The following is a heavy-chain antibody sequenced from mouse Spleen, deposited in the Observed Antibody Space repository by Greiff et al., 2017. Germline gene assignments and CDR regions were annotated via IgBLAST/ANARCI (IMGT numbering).Heavy chain of an antibody. V-gene: IGHV1-26*01. D-gene: IGHD1-1*01. J-gene: IGHJ4*01. CDR1: GYTFTDYY. CDR3: AKEGTVVESYAMDY. CDR2: INPNNGGT. Sequence: VQLKQSGPELVKPGASVKISCKASGYTFTDYYMNWVKQSHGKSLEWIGDINPNNGGTSYNQKFKGKATLTVDKSSSTAYMELRSLTSEDSAVYYCAKEGTVVESYAMDYWGQGTSVTVSS.